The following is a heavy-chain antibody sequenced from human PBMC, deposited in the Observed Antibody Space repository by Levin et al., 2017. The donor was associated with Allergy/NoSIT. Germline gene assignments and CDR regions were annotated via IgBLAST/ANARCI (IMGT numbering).Heavy chain of an antibody. Sequence: TPSETLSLTCAVSGGSISSSNWWSWVRQPPGKGLEWIGEIYHSGSTNYNPSLKSRVTISVDKSKNQFSLKLSSVTAADTAVYYCARDHRGQWLGNDYWGQGTLVTVSS. J-gene: IGHJ4*02. CDR2: IYHSGST. CDR3: ARDHRGQWLGNDY. V-gene: IGHV4-4*02. D-gene: IGHD6-19*01. CDR1: GGSISSSNW.